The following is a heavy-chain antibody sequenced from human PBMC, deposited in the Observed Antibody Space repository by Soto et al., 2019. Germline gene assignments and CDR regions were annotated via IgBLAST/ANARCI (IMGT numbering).Heavy chain of an antibody. V-gene: IGHV1-8*02. J-gene: IGHJ5*02. CDR3: SRMSSAGTLNWFDP. CDR2: MNPGSGKT. Sequence: QVQLMQSGAEVKEPGASVRVSCKASGYTFINFDISWVRLATGQGLEWMGWMNPGSGKTGYASKFQGRVTMTRDASTSTAHLELSSLTSEDTAIYYCSRMSSAGTLNWFDPWGQGSLVTVSS. CDR1: GYTFINFD. D-gene: IGHD6-13*01.